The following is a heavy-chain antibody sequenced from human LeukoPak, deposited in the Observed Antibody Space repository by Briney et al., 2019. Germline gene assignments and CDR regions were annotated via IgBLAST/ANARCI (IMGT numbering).Heavy chain of an antibody. Sequence: PGGSLRLSCAASGFTFSSYSMNWVRQAPGKGLEWVSSISSSSSYIYYADSVEGRFTISRDNAKNSLYLQMNSLRAEDTAVYYCARGGSGWPIYFDYWGQGTPVTVSS. J-gene: IGHJ4*02. CDR2: ISSSSSYI. CDR1: GFTFSSYS. V-gene: IGHV3-21*01. D-gene: IGHD6-19*01. CDR3: ARGGSGWPIYFDY.